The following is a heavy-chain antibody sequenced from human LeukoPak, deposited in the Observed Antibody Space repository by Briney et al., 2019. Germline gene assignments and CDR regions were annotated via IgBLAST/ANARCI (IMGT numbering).Heavy chain of an antibody. CDR1: GGSISSYY. V-gene: IGHV4-59*01. J-gene: IGHJ4*02. Sequence: SETLSLTCTVSGGSISSYYWSWIRQPPGKGLEWIGYIYHSGSTNYNPSLKSRVTISVDTSKNQFSLKLSSVTAADTAVYYCARALAAAGKDPYFDYWGQGTLVTVSS. CDR2: IYHSGST. D-gene: IGHD6-13*01. CDR3: ARALAAAGKDPYFDY.